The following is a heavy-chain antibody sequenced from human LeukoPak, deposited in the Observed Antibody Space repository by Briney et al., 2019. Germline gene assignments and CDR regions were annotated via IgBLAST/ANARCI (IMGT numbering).Heavy chain of an antibody. CDR2: ISYSGVVK. D-gene: IGHD5-12*01. CDR1: GYTFSDYG. J-gene: IGHJ4*02. CDR3: SKHEAVLTSGIVASMHEY. V-gene: IGHV3-30*18. Sequence: GGSLRLSWTASGYTFSDYGRHWVRQAPGKGLEWLSVISYSGVVKFYADSVKGRFTISRDNSKSTLYLQMNNLADEDTAVYYCSKHEAVLTSGIVASMHEYWGQGTLVTVSS.